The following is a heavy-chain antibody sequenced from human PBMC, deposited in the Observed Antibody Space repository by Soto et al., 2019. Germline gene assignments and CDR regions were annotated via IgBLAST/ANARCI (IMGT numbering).Heavy chain of an antibody. D-gene: IGHD2-15*01. CDR1: GFTFSSYA. Sequence: GGSLRLSCAASGFTFSSYAMSWVRQAPGKGLEWVSAISGSGGSTYYADSVKGRFTISRDNSKNTLYLQMNSLRAEDTAVYYCAAHADYLVVVAATLSWFDPWGQGTLVTVSS. CDR3: AAHADYLVVVAATLSWFDP. V-gene: IGHV3-23*01. CDR2: ISGSGGST. J-gene: IGHJ5*02.